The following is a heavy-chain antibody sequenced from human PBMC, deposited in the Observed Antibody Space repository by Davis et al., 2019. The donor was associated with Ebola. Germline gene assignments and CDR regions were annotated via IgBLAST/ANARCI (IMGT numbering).Heavy chain of an antibody. CDR3: ATDSSFWEEWLGSYMDV. V-gene: IGHV1-24*01. Sequence: ASVTVSCKVSGYTLTELSMHWVRQAPGKGLEWMGGFDPEDGETIYAQKFQGRVTMTEDTSTDTAYMELSSLRSEDTAVYYCATDSSFWEEWLGSYMDVWGKGTTVTVSS. CDR2: FDPEDGET. D-gene: IGHD3-3*01. J-gene: IGHJ6*03. CDR1: GYTLTELS.